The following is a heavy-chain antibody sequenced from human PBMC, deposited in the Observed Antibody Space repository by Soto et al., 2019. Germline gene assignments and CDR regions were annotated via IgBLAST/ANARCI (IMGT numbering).Heavy chain of an antibody. CDR2: LSQNGCI. J-gene: IGHJ6*01. D-gene: IGHD2-2*01. V-gene: IGHV4-38-2*01. CDR1: GYSFTSVHF. CDR3: PAATPPGARLEGIDV. Sequence: AETLSLTCVVSGYSFTSVHFLVLIRHPPGKVLQWIGSLSQNGCIYRNPSLGSRVPLSVDTSKHLFSLKLTSVTAADAAVYYCPAATPPGARLEGIDVRGEGGTVTVSS.